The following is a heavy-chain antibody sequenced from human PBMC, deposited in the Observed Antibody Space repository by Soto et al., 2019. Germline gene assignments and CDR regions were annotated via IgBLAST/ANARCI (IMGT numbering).Heavy chain of an antibody. Sequence: EVQLVQSGGGLVQPGGSLKLSCAASGFTFSGSTVHWVRQASGEGLQWVGRIRSKANDYATTYIASVKGRFTISIDDSRNTAYLQMSDLITEDTAVYYCTGGYCTGGTCYSGYFQHWGQGALVTVFS. CDR2: IRSKANDYAT. CDR3: TGGYCTGGTCYSGYFQH. CDR1: GFTFSGST. V-gene: IGHV3-73*02. D-gene: IGHD2-15*01. J-gene: IGHJ1*01.